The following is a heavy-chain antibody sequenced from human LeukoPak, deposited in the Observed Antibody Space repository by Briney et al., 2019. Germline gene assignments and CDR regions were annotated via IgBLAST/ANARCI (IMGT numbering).Heavy chain of an antibody. J-gene: IGHJ2*01. Sequence: PSETLSLTCTVSGGSISSYYWSWIRQPPGKGLEWIGYIYYSGSTNYNPSLRSRVTISLDTSKSQFSLKLSSVTAADTAVYYCARAPREDLVRETMNYWYFDLWGRGTLVTVSS. D-gene: IGHD3-10*01. CDR2: IYYSGST. CDR3: ARAPREDLVRETMNYWYFDL. CDR1: GGSISSYY. V-gene: IGHV4-59*01.